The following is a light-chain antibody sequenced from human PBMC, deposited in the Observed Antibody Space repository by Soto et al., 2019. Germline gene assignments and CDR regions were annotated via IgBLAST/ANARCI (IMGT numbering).Light chain of an antibody. CDR1: QSVSSN. Sequence: EIVMTQSPATLSVSPGERATLSCRASQSVSSNLAWYQQKPGQAPRLLIYGASTRATGIPARFSGSGSGTEFTLTISSLQSADFAVYYCQQYNKWPPWTFGQGTKVDIK. CDR2: GAS. CDR3: QQYNKWPPWT. J-gene: IGKJ1*01. V-gene: IGKV3-15*01.